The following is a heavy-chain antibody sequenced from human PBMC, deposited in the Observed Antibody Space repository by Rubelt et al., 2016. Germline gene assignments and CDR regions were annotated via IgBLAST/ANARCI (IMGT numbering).Heavy chain of an antibody. CDR1: GGSFSGYY. D-gene: IGHD2-2*03. CDR2: INHSGST. V-gene: IGHV4-34*01. CDR3: ARGPSRNWISVYHGMDV. J-gene: IGHJ6*02. Sequence: QVQLQQWGAGLLKPSETLSLTCAVYGGSFSGYYWSWIRQPAGKGLEWIGEINHSGSTNYNPSLKSRVTISVDTSKNQFSLKLSSVTAADTAVYYCARGPSRNWISVYHGMDVWGQGTTVTVSS.